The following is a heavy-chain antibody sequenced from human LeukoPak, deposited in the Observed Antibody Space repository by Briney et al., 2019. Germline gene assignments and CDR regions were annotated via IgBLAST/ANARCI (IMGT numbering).Heavy chain of an antibody. Sequence: ASVKVSCKASGGTFSSYAISWVRQAPGQGLEWMGGIIPIFGTANYAQKFQGRVTITADESTSTAYMELSSLRSEDTAVYYCARDGGYSYGPVYYYYGMDVWGQGTTVTVSS. CDR3: ARDGGYSYGPVYYYYGMDV. J-gene: IGHJ6*02. D-gene: IGHD5-18*01. CDR1: GGTFSSYA. V-gene: IGHV1-69*13. CDR2: IIPIFGTA.